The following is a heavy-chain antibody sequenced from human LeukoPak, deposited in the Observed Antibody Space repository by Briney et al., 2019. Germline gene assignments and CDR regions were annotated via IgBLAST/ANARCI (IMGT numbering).Heavy chain of an antibody. CDR2: IKEDGSEK. Sequence: WGSLRLSCAASGFTFSSYWMSWVRQAPGKGLERVATIKEDGSEKYYVDSVKGRFTISRDNAKNSLYLQMNSLRAEDTAVYYCARDRSRCYYWGQGTLVTVSS. J-gene: IGHJ4*02. V-gene: IGHV3-7*01. CDR1: GFTFSSYW. CDR3: ARDRSRCYY.